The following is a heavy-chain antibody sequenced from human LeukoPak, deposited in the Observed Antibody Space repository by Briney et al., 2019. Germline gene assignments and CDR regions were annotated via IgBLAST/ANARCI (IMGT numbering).Heavy chain of an antibody. CDR1: GGSISSGSYY. CDR2: IYTSGST. Sequence: SETLSLTCTVSGGSISSGSYYWSWIRQPAGKGLEWIGRIYTSGSTNYNPSLKSRVTISVDTSKNQFSLKLSSVTAADTAVYYCAREFGGYDFWSGRNHFDYWGQGTLVTVSS. V-gene: IGHV4-61*02. J-gene: IGHJ4*02. D-gene: IGHD3-3*01. CDR3: AREFGGYDFWSGRNHFDY.